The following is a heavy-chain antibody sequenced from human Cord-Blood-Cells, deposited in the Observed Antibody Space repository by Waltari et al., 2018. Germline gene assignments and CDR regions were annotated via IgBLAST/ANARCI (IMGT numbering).Heavy chain of an antibody. D-gene: IGHD2-21*02. CDR3: ARQVEVTATFDY. CDR2: INHNGST. CDR1: GGSFSGYY. Sequence: QVQLQQWGAGLLKPSETLSLTCAVYGGSFSGYYWSWIRQPPGKGLERIGEINHNGSTNYNPSLKSRVTISVDTSKNQFSLKLSSVTAADTAVYYCARQVEVTATFDYWGQGTLVTVSS. J-gene: IGHJ4*02. V-gene: IGHV4-34*01.